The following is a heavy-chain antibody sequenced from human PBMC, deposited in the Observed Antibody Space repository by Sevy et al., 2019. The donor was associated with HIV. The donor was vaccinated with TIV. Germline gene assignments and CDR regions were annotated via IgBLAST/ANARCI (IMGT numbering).Heavy chain of an antibody. V-gene: IGHV3-66*01. CDR1: GLSVSDNY. J-gene: IGHJ6*02. Sequence: GGSLRLSCAASGLSVSDNYMNWVRQAPGKGLELVSVIYSDGRTYYADSVKGRFTISRDNSKNTLYLLMNNLRPEDTAVYYCARDRYYDASGYYYYYYGMDVWGQGTTFTVSS. CDR2: IYSDGRT. D-gene: IGHD3-22*01. CDR3: ARDRYYDASGYYYYYYGMDV.